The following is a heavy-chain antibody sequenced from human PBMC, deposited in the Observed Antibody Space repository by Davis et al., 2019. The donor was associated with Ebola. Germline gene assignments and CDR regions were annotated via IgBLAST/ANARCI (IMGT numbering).Heavy chain of an antibody. CDR1: GGSISSYY. J-gene: IGHJ4*02. V-gene: IGHV4-59*01. CDR3: ARDSQLGWGYFDY. CDR2: IYYSGST. Sequence: PSETLSLTCTVSGGSISSYYWSWIRQPPGKGLEWIGYIYYSGSTNYNPSPKSRVTISVDTSKNQFSLKLSSVTAADTAVYDCARDSQLGWGYFDYWGQGTLVTVSS. D-gene: IGHD2-2*01.